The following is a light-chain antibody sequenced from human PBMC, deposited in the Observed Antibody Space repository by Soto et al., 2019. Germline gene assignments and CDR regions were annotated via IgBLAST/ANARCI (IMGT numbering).Light chain of an antibody. CDR1: ENIDNY. CDR3: QQGYDLPIT. V-gene: IGKV1D-12*01. Sequence: DIQMTQSPSSVSASVGDRVTFTCRASENIDNYLAWYQQKPGKAPKLLIYLASTLQSGVPSRFRGSGYGRDFSLTVSSLQPEDFATYICQQGYDLPITFGGGTNVEI. CDR2: LAS. J-gene: IGKJ4*01.